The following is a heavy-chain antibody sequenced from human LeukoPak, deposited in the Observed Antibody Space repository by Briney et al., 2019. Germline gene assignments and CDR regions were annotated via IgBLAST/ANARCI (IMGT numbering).Heavy chain of an antibody. J-gene: IGHJ3*02. D-gene: IGHD4-23*01. CDR1: GGSISGYY. Sequence: SETLSLTCIVSGGSISGYYWNWIRQPAGKGLEWIGRFYSSANIRYNPSLSSRVTMSADTSKNQVSLRLTSVTAADTAVYYCARDSTVVKGNAFDIWGQGTMVTVSS. V-gene: IGHV4-4*07. CDR3: ARDSTVVKGNAFDI. CDR2: FYSSANI.